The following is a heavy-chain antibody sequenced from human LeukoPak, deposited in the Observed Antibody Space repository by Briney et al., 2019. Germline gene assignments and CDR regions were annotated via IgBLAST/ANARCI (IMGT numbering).Heavy chain of an antibody. J-gene: IGHJ3*02. D-gene: IGHD6-19*01. CDR2: IKQDGSEK. Sequence: PGGSLRLSCAASGFTFSSYWMSWVRQAPGKGLEWVANIKQDGSEKYYVDSVKGRFTISRDNAKNSLYLQMNSLRADDTAVYYCARDRVAGPDAFDIWGQGTMVTVSS. CDR1: GFTFSSYW. CDR3: ARDRVAGPDAFDI. V-gene: IGHV3-7*01.